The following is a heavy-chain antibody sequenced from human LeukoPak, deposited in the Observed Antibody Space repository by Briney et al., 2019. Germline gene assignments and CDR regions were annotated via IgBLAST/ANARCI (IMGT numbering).Heavy chain of an antibody. D-gene: IGHD6-13*01. J-gene: IGHJ4*02. Sequence: GESLKISCKGSGYSFTTYWIGWVRQMPGKGLEWMGIIYPGDSDTRYSPSFQGQVTISADKSINTAYLQWSSLKASDTAMYYCARHPRIAAAGLHFDYWGQGTLVTVSS. CDR1: GYSFTTYW. CDR2: IYPGDSDT. CDR3: ARHPRIAAAGLHFDY. V-gene: IGHV5-51*01.